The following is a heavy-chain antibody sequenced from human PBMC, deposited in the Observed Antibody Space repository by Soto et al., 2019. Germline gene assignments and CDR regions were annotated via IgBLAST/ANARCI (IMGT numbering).Heavy chain of an antibody. CDR2: IIPIFGTA. V-gene: IGHV1-69*01. D-gene: IGHD6-13*01. CDR3: ARDLSWSSRWPYYYYGMDV. J-gene: IGHJ6*02. Sequence: QVQLVQSGAEVKKPGSSVKVSCKASGGTFSSYAISWVRQAPGQGLEWMGGIIPIFGTANYAQKFQGRVTITADESTSTAYMELSSLRSEDTAVYYCARDLSWSSRWPYYYYGMDVWGQGTTVTVSS. CDR1: GGTFSSYA.